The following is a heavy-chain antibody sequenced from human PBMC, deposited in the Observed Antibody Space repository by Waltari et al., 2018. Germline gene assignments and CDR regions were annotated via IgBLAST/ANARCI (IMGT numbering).Heavy chain of an antibody. V-gene: IGHV4-39*07. CDR1: GVSISSSSNY. CDR3: ARQGSIVGATTGAFDI. CDR2: IYYSGST. Sequence: QLQLQESGPGLVKPSETLSLTCTFSGVSISSSSNYWGWIRQPPGKGLEWIGSIYYSGSTYYNPSLKSRVTISVDTSKNQFSLKLSSVTAADTAVYYCARQGSIVGATTGAFDIWGQGTMVTVSS. J-gene: IGHJ3*02. D-gene: IGHD1-26*01.